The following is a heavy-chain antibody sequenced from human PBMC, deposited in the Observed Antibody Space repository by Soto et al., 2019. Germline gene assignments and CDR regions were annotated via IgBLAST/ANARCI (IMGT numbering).Heavy chain of an antibody. CDR2: ISGSGGST. CDR3: AKDLMDYDFWSGSYYYYGMDV. CDR1: GFTFSSCA. D-gene: IGHD3-3*01. V-gene: IGHV3-23*01. J-gene: IGHJ6*02. Sequence: GGSLRLSCAASGFTFSSCAMSWVRQAPGKGLEWVSAISGSGGSTYYADSVKGRFTISRDNSKNTLYLQMNSLRAEDTAVYYCAKDLMDYDFWSGSYYYYGMDVWGQGTTVTVSS.